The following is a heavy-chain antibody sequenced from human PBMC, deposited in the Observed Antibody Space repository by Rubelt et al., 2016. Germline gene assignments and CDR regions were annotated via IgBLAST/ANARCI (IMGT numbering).Heavy chain of an antibody. CDR2: IFHSGST. V-gene: IGHV4-38-2*02. J-gene: IGHJ4*02. CDR1: GYSISSGYY. Sequence: QVQLQESGPGLVKPSETLSLTCTVSGYSISSGYYWGWIRQPPGKGLEWIGSIFHSGSTYYNPSLKSRLTISVDTSKNQFSLRLSSVTAADTAVDYCARDLEYCTNGVCYTKAFDFWGQGTLVTVSS. CDR3: ARDLEYCTNGVCYTKAFDF. D-gene: IGHD2-8*01.